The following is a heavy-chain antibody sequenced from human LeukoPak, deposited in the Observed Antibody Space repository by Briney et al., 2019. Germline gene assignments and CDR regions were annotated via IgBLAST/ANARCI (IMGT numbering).Heavy chain of an antibody. CDR1: GFTFSSYE. CDR3: ARVGRWLQSLDY. D-gene: IGHD5-24*01. Sequence: PGGSLRLSCAASGFTFSSYEMNWVRQAPGKGLEWVSYISSSGSTIYYADSVKGRFTISRDNAKNSLYLQMNSLRAEDTAVYYCARVGRWLQSLDYWGQGTLVTVSS. CDR2: ISSSGSTI. J-gene: IGHJ4*02. V-gene: IGHV3-48*03.